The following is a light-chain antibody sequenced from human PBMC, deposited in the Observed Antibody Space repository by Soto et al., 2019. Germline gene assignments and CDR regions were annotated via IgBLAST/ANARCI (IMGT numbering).Light chain of an antibody. CDR2: GAS. Sequence: EIVMAQSPATLSVSPGERATLSCRASQSVSSNLAWYQQKPGQAPSLLIYGASTRATGTPARFSGSGSGTEFTLTISSLQSEDFEVYYCQQYIRWHLTLGGGTKVDIK. CDR1: QSVSSN. CDR3: QQYIRWHLT. V-gene: IGKV3-15*01. J-gene: IGKJ4*01.